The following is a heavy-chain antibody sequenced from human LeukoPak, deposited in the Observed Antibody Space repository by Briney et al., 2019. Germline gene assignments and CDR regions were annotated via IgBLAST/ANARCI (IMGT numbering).Heavy chain of an antibody. CDR1: GGSISSGSYY. J-gene: IGHJ4*02. D-gene: IGHD6-13*01. CDR3: ARARSRELVFDY. V-gene: IGHV4-61*02. Sequence: PSQTLSLTCTVSGGSISSGSYYWSWIRQPAGKGLEWIGRIYTSGSTNYNPSLKSRVTISVDTSKNQFSLKLSSVTAADTAVYYCARARSRELVFDYWGQGTLVTVSS. CDR2: IYTSGST.